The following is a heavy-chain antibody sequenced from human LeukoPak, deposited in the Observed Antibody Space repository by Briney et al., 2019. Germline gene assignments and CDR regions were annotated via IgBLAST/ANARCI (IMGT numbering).Heavy chain of an antibody. D-gene: IGHD3-3*01. J-gene: IGHJ5*02. V-gene: IGHV3-21*01. Sequence: PGGSLRLSCAASGFTFSRYSMNWVRQAPGKGLEWVSSISSSSSYIYYADSVKGRFTISRDNAKNSLYLQMNSLRAEDTAVYYCARKFGVLEWLFQPWGQGTLVTVSS. CDR1: GFTFSRYS. CDR3: ARKFGVLEWLFQP. CDR2: ISSSSSYI.